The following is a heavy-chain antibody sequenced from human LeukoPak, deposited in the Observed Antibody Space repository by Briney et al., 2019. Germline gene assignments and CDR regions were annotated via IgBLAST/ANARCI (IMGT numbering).Heavy chain of an antibody. CDR2: IYSGGST. J-gene: IGHJ3*02. D-gene: IGHD3-10*01. CDR3: ARDYVAMVRGAKTVDAFDI. CDR1: GFTFSSYA. V-gene: IGHV3-66*01. Sequence: GGSLRLSCAASGFTFSSYAMSWVRQAPGKGLEWVSVIYSGGSTYCADSVKGRFTISRDNSKNTLYLQMNSLRAEDTAVYYCARDYVAMVRGAKTVDAFDIWGQGTMVTVSS.